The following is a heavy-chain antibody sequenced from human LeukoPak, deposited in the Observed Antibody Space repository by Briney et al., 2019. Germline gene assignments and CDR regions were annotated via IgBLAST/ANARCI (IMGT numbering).Heavy chain of an antibody. CDR2: IGSTI. D-gene: IGHD3-22*01. CDR3: ARDTGRGITMIVVAAIDC. Sequence: GGSLRLSCVASGFSFSDYYMSWIRQAPGKGLEWVSYIGSTIYYADSVKGRFTISRDNPKNTLYLQMNSLRAEDTAVYYCARDTGRGITMIVVAAIDCWGQGTLVTVSS. J-gene: IGHJ4*02. V-gene: IGHV3-11*04. CDR1: GFSFSDYY.